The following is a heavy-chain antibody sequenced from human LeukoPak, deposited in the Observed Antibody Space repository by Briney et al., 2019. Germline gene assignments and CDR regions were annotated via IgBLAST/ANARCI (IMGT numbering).Heavy chain of an antibody. J-gene: IGHJ5*02. CDR1: GFTFSSYS. CDR3: AKGGGLRFDP. Sequence: PGGSLRLSCAASGFTFSSYSINWVRQAPGKGLEWVSGISSSGGSTSYADSVKGRFTVSRDNAKNTLYLQMNSLRVEDTAVYYCAKGGGLRFDPWGQGTLVTVSS. V-gene: IGHV3-23*01. CDR2: ISSSGGST.